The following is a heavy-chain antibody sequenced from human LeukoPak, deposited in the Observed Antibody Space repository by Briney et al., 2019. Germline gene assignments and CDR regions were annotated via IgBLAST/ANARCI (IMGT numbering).Heavy chain of an antibody. CDR1: GFTFSSYA. CDR3: AKRASGSGTSLYYFDY. J-gene: IGHJ4*02. D-gene: IGHD3-10*01. CDR2: ISNSGGST. V-gene: IGHV3-23*01. Sequence: GGSLRLSCAASGFTFSSYAMSWVRQAPGKGLEWVSVISNSGGSTFYADSVKGRFTISRDNSKNTLYLQMNSLGAEDTAVYYCAKRASGSGTSLYYFDYWGQGTLVTVSS.